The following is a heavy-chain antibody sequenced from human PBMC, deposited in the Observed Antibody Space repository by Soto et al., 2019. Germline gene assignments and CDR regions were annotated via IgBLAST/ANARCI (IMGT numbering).Heavy chain of an antibody. V-gene: IGHV4-59*01. D-gene: IGHD4-4*01. J-gene: IGHJ4*02. Sequence: SETLSLTCTVSGGSISSYYWSWIRQPPGKGLEWIGYIYYSGSTNYNPSLKSRVTISVDTSKNQFSLKLSSVTAADTAVYYCARAEALGGYSNLDYWGQGTLFTVSS. CDR2: IYYSGST. CDR1: GGSISSYY. CDR3: ARAEALGGYSNLDY.